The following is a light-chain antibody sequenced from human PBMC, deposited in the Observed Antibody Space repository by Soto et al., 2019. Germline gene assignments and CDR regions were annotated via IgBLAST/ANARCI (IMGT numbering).Light chain of an antibody. CDR2: DVS. CDR1: SSDVGGYNY. Sequence: QSALTQPASVSGSPRQSITISCTGTSSDVGGYNYVSWYQQHPGKAPKLMIYDVSNRPSGVSDRFSGSKSGNTASLTISGLQAEDEADYYCSSYTSSYTYVFGSGTKVTVL. J-gene: IGLJ1*01. CDR3: SSYTSSYTYV. V-gene: IGLV2-14*01.